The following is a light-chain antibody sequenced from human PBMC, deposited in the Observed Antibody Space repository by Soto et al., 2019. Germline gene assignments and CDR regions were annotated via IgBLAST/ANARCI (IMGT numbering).Light chain of an antibody. CDR1: SSNIGAGYD. Sequence: QSVLTQPPSVSGAPGQRVTISCTGSSSNIGAGYDVHWYQQLPGTAPKLLIYGISNRPSGVPDRFSGSKSGTSASLAITGLQADDEADYYCQSYDSSLDVVFGGGTQLTVL. V-gene: IGLV1-40*01. CDR2: GIS. J-gene: IGLJ2*01. CDR3: QSYDSSLDVV.